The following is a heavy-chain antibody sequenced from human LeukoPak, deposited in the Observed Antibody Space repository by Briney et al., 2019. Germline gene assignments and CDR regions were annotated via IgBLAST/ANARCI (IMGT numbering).Heavy chain of an antibody. J-gene: IGHJ4*02. D-gene: IGHD3-9*01. CDR1: GGSISSWY. CDR3: ARDRTSAYDILTGYSLYYFDY. Sequence: SETLSLTCTVSGGSISSWYWSWIRQPPGKGLEWIGNIYDSGSTNYNPSLKSRATMSVDTSKNQFSLKLSSVTAADSAVYYCARDRTSAYDILTGYSLYYFDYWGQGTLVTVSS. CDR2: IYDSGST. V-gene: IGHV4-59*12.